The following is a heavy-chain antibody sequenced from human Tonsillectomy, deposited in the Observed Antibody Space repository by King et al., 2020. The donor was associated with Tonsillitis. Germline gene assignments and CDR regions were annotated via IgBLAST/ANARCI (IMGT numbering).Heavy chain of an antibody. CDR1: GFTFSDYG. D-gene: IGHD3-3*01. CDR3: AKDRFDFWSALGY. V-gene: IGHV3-30*18. Sequence: VQLVESGGGVVQPGRSLRVSCAASGFTFSDYGMHWVRQAPGKGLEWVAVISYDGSNKYYEDFVKGRFTISRDNSKNTLYLQMNSLRAEDTAMYHCAKDRFDFWSALGYWGRGTLVTVSS. CDR2: ISYDGSNK. J-gene: IGHJ4*02.